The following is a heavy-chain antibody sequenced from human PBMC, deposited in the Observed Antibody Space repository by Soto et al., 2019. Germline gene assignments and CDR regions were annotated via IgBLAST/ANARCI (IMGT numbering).Heavy chain of an antibody. D-gene: IGHD6-13*01. CDR3: ARRKYSSSWYRPSVAFDI. CDR1: GGSFSGYY. Sequence: SETLSLTCAVYGGSFSGYYWSWIRQPPGKGLEWIGEINHSGSTNYNPSLKSRVTISVDTSKNQFSLKLSSVTAADTAVYYCARRKYSSSWYRPSVAFDIWGQGTMVTVSS. J-gene: IGHJ3*02. V-gene: IGHV4-34*01. CDR2: INHSGST.